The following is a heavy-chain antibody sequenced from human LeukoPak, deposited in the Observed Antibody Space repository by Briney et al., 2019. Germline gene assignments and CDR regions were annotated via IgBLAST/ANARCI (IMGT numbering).Heavy chain of an antibody. Sequence: PSETLSLTCTVSGGSISTSNYYWGWIRQPPGKGLGWIGNIFYSGSTYYSPSLKSRVTISLDTSRNQFSMKLNSVTAADTAVYYCARGKWVYGTHKKSPTRFDYWGQGTLVTVSS. CDR3: ARGKWVYGTHKKSPTRFDY. J-gene: IGHJ4*02. D-gene: IGHD5/OR15-5a*01. CDR1: GGSISTSNYY. V-gene: IGHV4-39*07. CDR2: IFYSGST.